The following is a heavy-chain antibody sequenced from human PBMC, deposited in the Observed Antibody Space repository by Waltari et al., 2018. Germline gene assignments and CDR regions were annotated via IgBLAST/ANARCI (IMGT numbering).Heavy chain of an antibody. CDR2: ISSSSSYI. V-gene: IGHV3-21*01. Sequence: EVQLVESGGGLVKPGGSLRLSCAASGFTFSSYSMNWVRQAPGKGLEWVSSISSSSSYIYYADSVKCRFTISRDNAKNSLYLQMNSLRAEDTAVYYCARDTLSEVVGLFDYWGQGTLVTVSS. J-gene: IGHJ4*02. D-gene: IGHD2-15*01. CDR3: ARDTLSEVVGLFDY. CDR1: GFTFSSYS.